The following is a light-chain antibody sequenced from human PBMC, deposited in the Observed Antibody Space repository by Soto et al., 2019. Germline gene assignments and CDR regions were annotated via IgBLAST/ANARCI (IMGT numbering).Light chain of an antibody. CDR3: QQRSNWPQLT. Sequence: EIVLTQSPATLSLSPGERATLSCRASQSVSSYLAWYQQKPGQAPRLLIYDASHRATGIPARFSGSGSGTDFTLTISSLESEDLAVYYCQQRSNWPQLTFGGGTKVELK. V-gene: IGKV3-11*01. J-gene: IGKJ4*01. CDR2: DAS. CDR1: QSVSSY.